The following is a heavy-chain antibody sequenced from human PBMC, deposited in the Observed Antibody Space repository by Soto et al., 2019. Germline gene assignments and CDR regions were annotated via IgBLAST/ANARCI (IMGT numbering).Heavy chain of an antibody. CDR2: INAGNGNT. V-gene: IGHV1-3*01. J-gene: IGHJ4*02. CDR3: ARANYYDSSGYYSSDY. CDR1: GYTFTSYT. Sequence: QVPLVQSGAEVKKPGASVKVSCTASGYTFTSYTMHWVRQAPGQRLEWMGWINAGNGNTRYSQKFQGRVTSTRDTSASTAYMELSSLRYEDTAVYFCARANYYDSSGYYSSDYWGQGTLVTVSS. D-gene: IGHD3-22*01.